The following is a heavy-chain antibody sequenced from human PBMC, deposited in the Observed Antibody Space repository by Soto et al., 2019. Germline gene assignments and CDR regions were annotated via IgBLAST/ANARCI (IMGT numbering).Heavy chain of an antibody. J-gene: IGHJ4*02. Sequence: WETLSLTCTVSGGSISSNYWTWIRQPPGKGLEWIGYVYNSGSTNYNPSLKSRVTISEDTSKSQFSLKVNSMTAADTAVYYCARYRREAVAGYALDNWGQGILVTVSS. V-gene: IGHV4-59*01. CDR1: GGSISSNY. D-gene: IGHD6-13*01. CDR3: ARYRREAVAGYALDN. CDR2: VYNSGST.